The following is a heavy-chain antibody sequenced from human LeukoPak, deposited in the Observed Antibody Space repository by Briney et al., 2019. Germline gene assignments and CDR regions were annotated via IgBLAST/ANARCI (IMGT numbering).Heavy chain of an antibody. J-gene: IGHJ4*02. Sequence: GGSLRLSCAASGFTFSSYAMSWVRQAPGKGLEWVSAISGSGGSTYYADSVKGRFTISRDNSKNTLYLQMNSLRAEDTAVYYCAKTHDRYSSSWSFDYWGQGTLVTVSS. CDR2: ISGSGGST. CDR1: GFTFSSYA. CDR3: AKTHDRYSSSWSFDY. V-gene: IGHV3-23*01. D-gene: IGHD6-13*01.